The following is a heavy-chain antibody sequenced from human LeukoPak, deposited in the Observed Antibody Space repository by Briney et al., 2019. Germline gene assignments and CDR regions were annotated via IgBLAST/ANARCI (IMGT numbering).Heavy chain of an antibody. Sequence: GGSLRLSCAASGFTFDDYTMHWVRQAPGKRLERVSLITWDGGSTYYADSVKGRFTISRDNSKNSLYLQMNSLRTEDTALYYCAKGSGYDYVWGSFDYWGQGTLVTVSS. CDR1: GFTFDDYT. CDR3: AKGSGYDYVWGSFDY. V-gene: IGHV3-43*01. J-gene: IGHJ4*02. D-gene: IGHD3-16*01. CDR2: ITWDGGST.